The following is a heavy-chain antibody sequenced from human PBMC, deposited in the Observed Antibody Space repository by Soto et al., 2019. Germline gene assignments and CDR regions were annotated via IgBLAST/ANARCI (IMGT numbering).Heavy chain of an antibody. V-gene: IGHV3-48*01. CDR1: GFTFSSYS. CDR3: AREGTMMVAAAGTPTDYYYMDV. Sequence: GGSLRLSCAASGFTFSSYSMNWVRQAPGKGLEWVSYISSSSSTIYYADSVKGRFTISRDNAKNSLYLQMNSLRAEETAVYYCAREGTMMVAAAGTPTDYYYMDVWGKGTTVTVSS. J-gene: IGHJ6*03. CDR2: ISSSSSTI. D-gene: IGHD6-13*01.